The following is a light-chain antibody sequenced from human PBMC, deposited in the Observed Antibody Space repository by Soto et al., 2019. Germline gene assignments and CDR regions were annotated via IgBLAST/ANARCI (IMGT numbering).Light chain of an antibody. J-gene: IGLJ3*02. CDR2: EVS. CDR1: SSDVGGYNY. V-gene: IGLV2-14*01. Sequence: QPALTQPASVSGSPGQSITISCTGTSSDVGGYNYVSWYQHHPGKAPKLMIYEVSNRPSGVSNCFSGSKSGNTASLTISGLQAEDEADYYCSSYTGSSTPVFGGGTKLTVL. CDR3: SSYTGSSTPV.